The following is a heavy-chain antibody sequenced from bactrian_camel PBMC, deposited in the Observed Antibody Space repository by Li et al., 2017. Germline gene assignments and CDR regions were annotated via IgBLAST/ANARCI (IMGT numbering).Heavy chain of an antibody. CDR3: ATT. Sequence: PLVESGGGSVQAGGSLRLSCTVPGFTFNRCGMYWYRQAAGKQREWVSSISTDGAAVYADSVQGRFTISKDKDKGTVYLQMNDLKPEDTAVYYCATTGGLGTQVTVS. CDR1: GFTFNRCG. CDR2: ISTDGAA. V-gene: IGHV3S55*01. J-gene: IGHJ4*01.